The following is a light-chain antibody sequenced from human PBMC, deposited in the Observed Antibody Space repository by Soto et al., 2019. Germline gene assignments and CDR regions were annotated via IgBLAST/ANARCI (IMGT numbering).Light chain of an antibody. V-gene: IGLV2-23*01. Sequence: QAVVTQPASVSGSPGQSITISCIGASSDIGKYKVVSWYQHHPGKVPKLLIYEATKRPSGVSDRFSGSKSDNTASLTISGLQAEDEADYYCCSYVGNSLWLFGGGTKLTVL. CDR1: SSDIGKYKV. J-gene: IGLJ3*02. CDR2: EAT. CDR3: CSYVGNSLWL.